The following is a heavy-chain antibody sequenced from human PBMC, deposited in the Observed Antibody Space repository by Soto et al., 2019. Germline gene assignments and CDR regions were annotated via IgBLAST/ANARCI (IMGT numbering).Heavy chain of an antibody. CDR2: ISGSGGST. CDR3: AKVSEAYYYYYMDV. CDR1: GFTFSSDS. J-gene: IGHJ6*03. V-gene: IGHV3-23*01. Sequence: GGSLRISCAASGFTFSSDSMSWVRPAPGKGLEWVSAISGSGGSTYYADSVKGRFTISRDNSKNTLYLQMNSLRAEDTAVYYCAKVSEAYYYYYMDVWGKGTTVTVSS.